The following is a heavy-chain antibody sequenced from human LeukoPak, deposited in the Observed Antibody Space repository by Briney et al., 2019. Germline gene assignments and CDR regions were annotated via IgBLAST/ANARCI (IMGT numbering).Heavy chain of an antibody. J-gene: IGHJ6*02. CDR1: GGSISSGGYY. CDR2: IYYSGST. V-gene: IGHV4-31*03. D-gene: IGHD2-2*02. Sequence: SETLSLTCTVSGGSISSGGYYWSWIRQHPGKGLEWIGYIYYSGSTHYNPSLKSRVTISVDTSKNQFSLKLSSVTAADTAVYYCASSIVVVPAAIDYYYGMDVWGQGTTVTVSS. CDR3: ASSIVVVPAAIDYYYGMDV.